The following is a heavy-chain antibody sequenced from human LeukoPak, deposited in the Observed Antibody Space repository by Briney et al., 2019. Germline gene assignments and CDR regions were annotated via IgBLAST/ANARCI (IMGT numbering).Heavy chain of an antibody. V-gene: IGHV1-2*02. Sequence: ASVKVSCKPSGYTFTGYYMHWVRQAPGHGLEWMGWINPNSGATNYAQKFQGRVTVTRDTSINTAYMELSRLRSDDTAVYYCAREPPRGRGSYYFDYWGQGTLVTVSS. D-gene: IGHD3-10*01. CDR3: AREPPRGRGSYYFDY. CDR1: GYTFTGYY. J-gene: IGHJ4*02. CDR2: INPNSGAT.